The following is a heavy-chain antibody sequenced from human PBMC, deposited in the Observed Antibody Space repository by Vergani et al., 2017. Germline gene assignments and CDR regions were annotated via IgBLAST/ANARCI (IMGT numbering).Heavy chain of an antibody. V-gene: IGHV3-30*02. CDR1: GFSVSNSG. Sequence: QVQLVESGGGVVQPGGSLRLSCVASGFSVSNSGMHWVRQTPGKGLEWVAFIQYDGSDIFYADFVEGRFTISRENAKNSLYLQMNSLRAGDTAIYYCARAVSTTVGDPPGYWGQGTLVTVSS. J-gene: IGHJ4*02. CDR2: IQYDGSDI. D-gene: IGHD4-23*01. CDR3: ARAVSTTVGDPPGY.